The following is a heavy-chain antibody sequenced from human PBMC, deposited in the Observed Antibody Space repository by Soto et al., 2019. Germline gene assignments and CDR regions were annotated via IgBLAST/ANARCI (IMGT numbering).Heavy chain of an antibody. CDR1: GYTFTSYG. V-gene: IGHV1-18*01. CDR2: ISAYNGNT. J-gene: IGHJ4*02. Sequence: ASVKVSCKASGYTFTSYGISWVRQAPGQGLEWMGWISAYNGNTNYAQKLQGRVTMTADTSTSTAYMELRSLRSDDTAVYYCARPRITTYYFDYWGQGTLVTVSS. D-gene: IGHD3-10*01. CDR3: ARPRITTYYFDY.